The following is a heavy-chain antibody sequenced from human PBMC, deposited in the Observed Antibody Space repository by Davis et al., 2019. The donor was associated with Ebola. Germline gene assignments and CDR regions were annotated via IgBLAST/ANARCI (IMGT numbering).Heavy chain of an antibody. D-gene: IGHD6-6*01. CDR1: GFTFSGSA. J-gene: IGHJ4*02. CDR3: TYSSSSRGDY. V-gene: IGHV3-73*01. CDR2: IRSKANSYAT. Sequence: GSLTLSCAASGFTFSGSAMHWVRQASGNGLEWVGRIRSKANSYATAYAASVKGRFTISRDDSKNTTYLQMNSLKTEDTAVYYCTYSSSSRGDYWGQGTLVTVSS.